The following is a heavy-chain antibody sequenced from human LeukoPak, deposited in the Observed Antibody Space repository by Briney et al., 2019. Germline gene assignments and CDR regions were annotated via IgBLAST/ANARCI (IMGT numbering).Heavy chain of an antibody. CDR2: ISSSGSTI. D-gene: IGHD3-3*01. J-gene: IGHJ3*02. Sequence: GGSLRLSCAASGFTFSSYEMNWVRQAPGKGLEWVSYISSSGSTIYYADSVKGRFTISRDNAKNSLYLQMNSLRAEDTAVYYCARDYDFWSGYFAFDIWGQGTMVTVSS. CDR1: GFTFSSYE. CDR3: ARDYDFWSGYFAFDI. V-gene: IGHV3-48*03.